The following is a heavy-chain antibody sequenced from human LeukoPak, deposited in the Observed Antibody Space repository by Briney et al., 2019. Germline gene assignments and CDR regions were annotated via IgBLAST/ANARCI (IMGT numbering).Heavy chain of an antibody. D-gene: IGHD2-2*01. V-gene: IGHV1-46*01. J-gene: IGHJ4*02. CDR3: AREVAVPGARSNFFDH. CDR1: LYTFTSYY. CDR2: MNPSGGST. Sequence: ASVTVSFQDTLYTFTSYYRHWVGQAPGQGLEWMGIMNPSGGSTSYAQKFQGRVTMTRDTSTSTVYMELSSLRSEDTAVYYCAREVAVPGARSNFFDHWGQGTLVTVSS.